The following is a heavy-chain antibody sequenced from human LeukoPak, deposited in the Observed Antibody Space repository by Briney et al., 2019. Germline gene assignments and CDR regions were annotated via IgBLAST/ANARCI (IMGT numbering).Heavy chain of an antibody. Sequence: GGSLRLSCSSSGFTFSSYGLHWVRQAPGKGLEWVAFIRYDGIHEFYADSVKGRFTISRDNSKNTLFLQMNSLRVEDAAVYYYTRDGMVRGVIIISDYWGQGTLVTVSS. CDR3: TRDGMVRGVIIISDY. CDR2: IRYDGIHE. CDR1: GFTFSSYG. J-gene: IGHJ4*02. V-gene: IGHV3-30*02. D-gene: IGHD3-10*01.